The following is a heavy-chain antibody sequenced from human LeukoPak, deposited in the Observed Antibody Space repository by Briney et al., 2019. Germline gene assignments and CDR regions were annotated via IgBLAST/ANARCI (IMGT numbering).Heavy chain of an antibody. CDR3: ARFSGLGSNWGRDY. CDR2: ISSSSSYI. D-gene: IGHD7-27*01. J-gene: IGHJ4*02. CDR1: GFTFSSYS. Sequence: GGSLRLSCAASGFTFSSYSMNWVRQAPGKGLEWVSSISSSSSYIYYADSVKGRFTISRDNAKNSLFLQMNSLRAEDTAVYYCARFSGLGSNWGRDYWGQGTLVTVSS. V-gene: IGHV3-21*04.